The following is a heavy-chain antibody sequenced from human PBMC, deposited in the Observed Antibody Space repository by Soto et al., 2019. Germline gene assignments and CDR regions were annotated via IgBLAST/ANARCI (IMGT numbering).Heavy chain of an antibody. CDR2: ISPTSSTI. CDR3: ARGYRNTRY. D-gene: IGHD2-15*01. CDR1: GFTFSDYH. J-gene: IGHJ4*02. Sequence: PGGSLRLSCAASGFTFSDYHMTWFRQAPGKGLEWLSYISPTSSTIYYADSVRGRFAISRDNAKNSLFLQMNSVRAEDTAVYYCARGYRNTRYWGPGILVTVSS. V-gene: IGHV3-11*01.